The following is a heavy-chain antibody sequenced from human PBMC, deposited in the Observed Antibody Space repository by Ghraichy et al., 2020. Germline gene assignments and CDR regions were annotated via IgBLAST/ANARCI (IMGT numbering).Heavy chain of an antibody. CDR1: GGSISSYY. CDR3: ARDGQLQSHRGPWSFDL. V-gene: IGHV4-59*01. Sequence: SETLSLICTVSGGSISSYYWSWIRQPPGKGLEWIGYIYYTGSTNYNPSFKSRVTMSVDTSKNQFSLRLSSVIAADTAVYYCARDGQLQSHRGPWSFDLWGRGTLVTVSS. J-gene: IGHJ2*01. D-gene: IGHD1-1*01. CDR2: IYYTGST.